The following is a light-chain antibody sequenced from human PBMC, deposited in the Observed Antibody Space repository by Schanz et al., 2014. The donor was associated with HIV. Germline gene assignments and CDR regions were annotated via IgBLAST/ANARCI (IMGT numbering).Light chain of an antibody. CDR2: DVS. CDR3: SSYTSTNTLVV. CDR1: SGDVGRYDY. V-gene: IGLV2-14*03. J-gene: IGLJ2*01. Sequence: QSALTQPASVSGSLGQSITISCTGTSGDVGRYDYVSWYQQHPGQAPKLLIYDVSNRPSGVSNRFSGSKSGNTASLTISGLQAEDEGDYYCSSYTSTNTLVVFGGGTKVTVL.